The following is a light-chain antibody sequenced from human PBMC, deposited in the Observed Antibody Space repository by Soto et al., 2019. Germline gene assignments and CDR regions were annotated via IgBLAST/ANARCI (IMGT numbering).Light chain of an antibody. CDR3: SSYTSSSTLAVV. Sequence: QSVLTQPASVSGSPGQSITISCTGTSSDVGGYNYVSWFQQHPGKAPKLMIYDVSNRPSGVSNRFSGSKSGNTASLTISGLQAEDEADYYCSSYTSSSTLAVVFGGGTKLTAL. J-gene: IGLJ2*01. V-gene: IGLV2-14*01. CDR1: SSDVGGYNY. CDR2: DVS.